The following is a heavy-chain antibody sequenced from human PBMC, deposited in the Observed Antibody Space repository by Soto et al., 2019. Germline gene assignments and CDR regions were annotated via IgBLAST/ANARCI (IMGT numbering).Heavy chain of an antibody. V-gene: IGHV4-30-4*01. CDR3: ARGRSSWPRGGWFDP. CDR1: GDSISSDDYY. D-gene: IGHD6-13*01. CDR2: FYYSGST. Sequence: KTSETLSLTCTVSGDSISSDDYYWSWIRQPPGKGLEWIGYFYYSGSTYYNPSLKSRITISSGTSKNQFSLKLSSVTAADTAVYYCARGRSSWPRGGWFDPWGQGTLVTVSS. J-gene: IGHJ5*02.